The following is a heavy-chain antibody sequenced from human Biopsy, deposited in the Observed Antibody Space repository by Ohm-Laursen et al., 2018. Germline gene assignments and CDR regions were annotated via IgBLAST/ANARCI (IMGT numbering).Heavy chain of an antibody. V-gene: IGHV4-59*01. D-gene: IGHD5-24*01. J-gene: IGHJ5*02. CDR2: IYYTGHT. Sequence: SETLSLTCTVSGGSIKSYYWNWIRQSPGKGLEWIGFIYYTGHTNYNPSLKGRVTISVDTSKHQFSLRLTSATAADTAVYYCARGGFGLDGYNSPWGRGTLVIVSS. CDR3: ARGGFGLDGYNSP. CDR1: GGSIKSYY.